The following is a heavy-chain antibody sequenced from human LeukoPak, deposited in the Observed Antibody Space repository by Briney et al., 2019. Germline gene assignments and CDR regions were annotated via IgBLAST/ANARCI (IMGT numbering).Heavy chain of an antibody. Sequence: GGSLRLSCAASGFTFDDYAMHWVRQAPGKGLEWVSLISWDGGSTYYADSVKGRFTISRDNSKNSLYLQMNSLRAEDTAVYYCAREDPLREYSNSRTGWFDPWGQGTLVTVSS. J-gene: IGHJ5*02. D-gene: IGHD4-11*01. CDR2: ISWDGGST. CDR1: GFTFDDYA. V-gene: IGHV3-43D*03. CDR3: AREDPLREYSNSRTGWFDP.